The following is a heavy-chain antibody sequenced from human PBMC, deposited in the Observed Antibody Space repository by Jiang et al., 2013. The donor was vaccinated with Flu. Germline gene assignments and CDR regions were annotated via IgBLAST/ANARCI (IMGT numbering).Heavy chain of an antibody. J-gene: IGHJ4*02. CDR2: TYYRSKWYN. D-gene: IGHD5-12*01. CDR1: GDSVSSNSAA. V-gene: IGHV6-1*01. Sequence: TLSLTCAISGDSVSSNSAAWNWIRQSPSRGLEWLGRTYYRSKWYNDYAVSVKSRITINPDTSKNQFSLQLNSVTPEDTAVYYCARDPAIVATSRPRGYFDYWGQGTLVTVSS. CDR3: ARDPAIVATSRPRGYFDY.